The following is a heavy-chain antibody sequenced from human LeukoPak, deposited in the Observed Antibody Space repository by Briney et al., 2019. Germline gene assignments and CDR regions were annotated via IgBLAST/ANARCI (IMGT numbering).Heavy chain of an antibody. CDR2: IIPIFGTA. Sequence: GASVKVSCKASGGTFSSYAISWVRQAPGQGLEWMGGIIPIFGTANYAQKFQGRVTITADESTSTAYMELSSRRSEDTAVYYCARRSYGGNSEGWYFDLWGRGTLVTVSS. CDR1: GGTFSSYA. J-gene: IGHJ2*01. CDR3: ARRSYGGNSEGWYFDL. V-gene: IGHV1-69*13. D-gene: IGHD4-23*01.